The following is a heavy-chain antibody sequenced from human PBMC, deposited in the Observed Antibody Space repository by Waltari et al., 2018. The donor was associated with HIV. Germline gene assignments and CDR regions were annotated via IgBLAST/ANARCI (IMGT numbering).Heavy chain of an antibody. J-gene: IGHJ2*01. CDR2: ISYDGSNK. CDR1: GFTFSSYS. D-gene: IGHD2-2*02. CDR3: ARENTGARSFDL. V-gene: IGHV3-30*04. Sequence: QVQLVESGGGVVQPGRSLRLSCAASGFTFSSYSIPWVRQAPGKGLEWVAVISYDGSNKYYADSVKGRFTISRDNSKNTLYLQMNSLRAEDTAVYYCARENTGARSFDLWGRGTLVTVSS.